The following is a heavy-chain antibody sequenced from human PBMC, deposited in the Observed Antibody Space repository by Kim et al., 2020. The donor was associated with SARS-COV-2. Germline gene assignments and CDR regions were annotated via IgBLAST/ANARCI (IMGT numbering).Heavy chain of an antibody. CDR3: ARRWLWSVYYDAFDI. CDR2: IYYSGST. Sequence: SQTLSLTCTVSGGSISSYYWSWIRQPPGKGLEWIGYIYYSGSTNYNPSLKSRVTISVDTSKNQFSLKLSSVTAADTAVYYCARRWLWSVYYDAFDIWGQGTMVTVSS. V-gene: IGHV4-59*01. D-gene: IGHD3-9*01. J-gene: IGHJ3*02. CDR1: GGSISSYY.